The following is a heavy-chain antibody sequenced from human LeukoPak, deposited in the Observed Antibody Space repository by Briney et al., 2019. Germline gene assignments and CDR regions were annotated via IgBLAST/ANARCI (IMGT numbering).Heavy chain of an antibody. Sequence: KPGGSLRLSCAASGFTFSDYYMSWIRQAPGKGLEWVSYISSSGSTIYYADSVKGRFTISRDNAKNSLYLQMNSLRAEDTAVYYCASLPDTATTIFFDYWGQGTLVTVSS. CDR3: ASLPDTATTIFFDY. CDR2: ISSSGSTI. J-gene: IGHJ4*02. V-gene: IGHV3-11*04. CDR1: GFTFSDYY. D-gene: IGHD4-17*01.